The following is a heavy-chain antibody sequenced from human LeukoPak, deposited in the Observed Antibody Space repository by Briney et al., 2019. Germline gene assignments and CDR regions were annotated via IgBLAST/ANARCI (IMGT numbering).Heavy chain of an antibody. CDR1: GGSISSGSYY. CDR3: ARGPPAQYAPGAFDI. J-gene: IGHJ3*02. CDR2: IYTSGGT. V-gene: IGHV4-61*02. D-gene: IGHD2-2*01. Sequence: SETLSLTCTVSGGSISSGSYYWSWIRQPAGKGLEWIGRIYTSGGTNYNPSLKSRVTISVDTSKNQFSLKLSSVTAADTAVYYCARGPPAQYAPGAFDIWGQGTMVTVSS.